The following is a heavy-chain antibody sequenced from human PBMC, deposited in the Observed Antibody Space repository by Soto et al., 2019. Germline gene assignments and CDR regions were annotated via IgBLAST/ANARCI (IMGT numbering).Heavy chain of an antibody. CDR1: GFTFSSYG. CDR2: ISYDGSNK. CDR3: AKDSLPAVAGMSAGMDV. V-gene: IGHV3-30*18. J-gene: IGHJ6*02. D-gene: IGHD6-19*01. Sequence: GGSLRLSCAASGFTFSSYGMHWVRQAPGKGLEWVAVISYDGSNKYYADSVKGRFTISRDNSKNTLYLQMNSLRAEDTAVYYCAKDSLPAVAGMSAGMDVWGQGTTVTVSS.